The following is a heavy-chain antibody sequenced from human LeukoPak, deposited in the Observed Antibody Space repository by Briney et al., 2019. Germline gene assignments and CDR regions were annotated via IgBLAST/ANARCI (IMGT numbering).Heavy chain of an antibody. J-gene: IGHJ6*02. CDR2: IIPIFGTA. V-gene: IGHV1-69*01. CDR1: GGTFSSHA. Sequence: SVKVSCKASGGTFSSHAISWVRQAPGQGLEWMGGIIPIFGTANYAQKFQGRVTITADESTSTAYMELSSLRSEDTAVYYCAREKGYCSGGSCPNNYYGMDVWGQGTTVTVSS. D-gene: IGHD2-15*01. CDR3: AREKGYCSGGSCPNNYYGMDV.